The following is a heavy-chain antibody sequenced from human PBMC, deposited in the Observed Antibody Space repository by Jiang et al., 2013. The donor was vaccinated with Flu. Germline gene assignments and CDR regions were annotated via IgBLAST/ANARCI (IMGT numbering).Heavy chain of an antibody. Sequence: GLVKPSQTLSLTCTVSGDSISSGNNYWSWIRQHPGKGLEWIGNIYYSGSTYYNPSLKSRVAISLDTSKNHFSLTLNSVTAADTAVYYCARRLGGSSEFDPWGQGTLVTVSS. J-gene: IGHJ5*02. V-gene: IGHV4-39*02. D-gene: IGHD6-6*01. CDR3: ARRLGGSSEFDP. CDR1: GDSISSGNNY. CDR2: IYYSGST.